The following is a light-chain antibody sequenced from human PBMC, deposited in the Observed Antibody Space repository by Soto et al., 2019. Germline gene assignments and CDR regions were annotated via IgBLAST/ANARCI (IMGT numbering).Light chain of an antibody. CDR2: GAS. CDR1: QYISNN. Sequence: EIAMTQSPATLSVSLGERATLSCRASQYISNNLAWYQQRPGQAPSLLIYGASTRATGVLARFSGSGSGTDFLLSISGLQSEDSAVYYCQQYNHWSSITFGQGTRLEIK. V-gene: IGKV3-15*01. J-gene: IGKJ5*01. CDR3: QQYNHWSSIT.